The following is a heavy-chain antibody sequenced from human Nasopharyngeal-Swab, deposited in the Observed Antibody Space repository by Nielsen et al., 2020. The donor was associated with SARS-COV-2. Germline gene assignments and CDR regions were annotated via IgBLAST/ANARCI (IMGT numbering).Heavy chain of an antibody. CDR1: GGSFSADY. CDR2: INHSGST. V-gene: IGHV4-34*01. CDR3: ARGLSGIVPSPILGLGPYYYYYYMDV. J-gene: IGHJ6*03. Sequence: SETLSRTCAVYGGSFSADYWGWIRKPPGRGLEWIGEINHSGSTNYNPSLKRRVTISVDPSKNQFSLRLSSVTAADTAVYYCARGLSGIVPSPILGLGPYYYYYYMDVWGKGTTVTVSS. D-gene: IGHD7-27*01.